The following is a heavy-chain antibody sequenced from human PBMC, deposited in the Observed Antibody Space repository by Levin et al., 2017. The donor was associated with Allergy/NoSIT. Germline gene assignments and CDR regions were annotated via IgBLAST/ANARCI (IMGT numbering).Heavy chain of an antibody. CDR3: ARGGAPGAFEI. CDR2: ITPGGST. V-gene: IGHV4-34*01. Sequence: SQTLSLTCAVYGVSFSGSFWSWLRQPPGKGLEWIGEITPGGSTRYNPSLKSRVTISLDTSKNQLSLRLSSVTAADTAVYYCARGGAPGAFEIWGQGTTVTVSS. D-gene: IGHD3-10*01. J-gene: IGHJ3*02. CDR1: GVSFSGSF.